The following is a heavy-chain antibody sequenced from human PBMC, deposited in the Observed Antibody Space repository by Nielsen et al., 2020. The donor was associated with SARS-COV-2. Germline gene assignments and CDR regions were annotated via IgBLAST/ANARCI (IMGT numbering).Heavy chain of an antibody. V-gene: IGHV3-21*01. J-gene: IGHJ4*02. CDR3: ARNTVVTPLLGWIDY. CDR2: ISSSSSYI. Sequence: GESLKISCAASGFTFSNYWMNWVRQAPGKGLEWVSSISSSSSYIYYADSVKGRFTISRDNAKNSLYLQMNSLRAEDTAVYYCARNTVVTPLLGWIDYWGQGTLVTVPQ. D-gene: IGHD4-23*01. CDR1: GFTFSNYW.